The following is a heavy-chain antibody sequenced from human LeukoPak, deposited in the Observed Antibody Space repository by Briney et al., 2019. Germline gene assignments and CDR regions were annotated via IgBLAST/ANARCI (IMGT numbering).Heavy chain of an antibody. J-gene: IGHJ1*01. CDR2: IRYDGRNK. Sequence: GGSLRFSCAAAGLTFSNYGMHWVRQAPGKGLQWVAYIRYDGRNKYSADSVKGRFTISRDNSKNTLYLQMNSLRAEDTAVYYCAITDDKAEEAAVGTDAEYFQHWGQGTLVTVSS. CDR1: GLTFSNYG. CDR3: AITDDKAEEAAVGTDAEYFQH. D-gene: IGHD6-13*01. V-gene: IGHV3-30*02.